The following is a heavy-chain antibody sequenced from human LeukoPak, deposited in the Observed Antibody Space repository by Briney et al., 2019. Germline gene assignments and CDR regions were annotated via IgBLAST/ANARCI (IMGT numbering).Heavy chain of an antibody. Sequence: GGSLRLSCAASGFTSSSYGMHWVRQAPGKGLEWVAVIWYDGSNKYYADSVKGRFTISRDNSKNTLYLQMNSLRAEDTAVYYCARDQEWLVRGYYYGMDVWGQGTTVTVSS. J-gene: IGHJ6*02. CDR2: IWYDGSNK. V-gene: IGHV3-33*01. CDR3: ARDQEWLVRGYYYGMDV. CDR1: GFTSSSYG. D-gene: IGHD6-19*01.